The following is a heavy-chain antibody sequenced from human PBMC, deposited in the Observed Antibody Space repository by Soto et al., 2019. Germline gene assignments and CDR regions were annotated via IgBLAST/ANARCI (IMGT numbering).Heavy chain of an antibody. J-gene: IGHJ4*02. CDR2: MNPDSGNT. CDR1: GYTFTSYD. D-gene: IGHD3-10*01. Sequence: QVQLVQSGAEVRTPGASVKVSCTASGYTFTSYDINWVRQATGQGPEWMGWMNPDSGNTGYVQKSQGRVTMTRNTAISTAYMELSSLRSEDTAVYYCARSVGGSNVNFDYWGQGTLVTVSS. V-gene: IGHV1-8*01. CDR3: ARSVGGSNVNFDY.